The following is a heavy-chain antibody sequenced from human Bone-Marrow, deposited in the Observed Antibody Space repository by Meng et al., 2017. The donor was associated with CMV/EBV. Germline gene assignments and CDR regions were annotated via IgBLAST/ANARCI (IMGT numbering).Heavy chain of an antibody. J-gene: IGHJ4*02. Sequence: ASVKVSCKASGYTFTGYYMHWVRQAPGQGLEWMGWINPNSGGTNYAQKFQGRVTMTRDTSISTAYMELSRLRSDDTAVYYCAREGPGDGATYFFDYWGQATLATVSS. CDR2: INPNSGGT. CDR3: AREGPGDGATYFFDY. D-gene: IGHD1-26*01. CDR1: GYTFTGYY. V-gene: IGHV1-2*02.